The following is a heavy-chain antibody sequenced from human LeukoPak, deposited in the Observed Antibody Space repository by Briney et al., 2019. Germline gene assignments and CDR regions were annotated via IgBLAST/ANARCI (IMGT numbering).Heavy chain of an antibody. CDR1: GYTFLTHY. J-gene: IGHJ5*02. Sequence: ASVKVSCKASGYTFLTHYMHWVRQAPGQGLEWMGRINPNSGGTNYAQKFQGRVTMTRDTSISTAYMELSRLRSDDTAVYYCARVGTWCSGGSCYWWFDPWGQGTLVTASS. CDR2: INPNSGGT. CDR3: ARVGTWCSGGSCYWWFDP. D-gene: IGHD2-15*01. V-gene: IGHV1-2*06.